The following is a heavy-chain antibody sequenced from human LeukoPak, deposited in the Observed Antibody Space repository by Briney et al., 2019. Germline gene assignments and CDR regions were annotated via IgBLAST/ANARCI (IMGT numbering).Heavy chain of an antibody. CDR3: ARRTSSSGYSDAFDI. J-gene: IGHJ3*02. D-gene: IGHD3-22*01. CDR2: NYYSGST. Sequence: SPSETLSLTCSVWGGPLSSHHWRWIRQPPGKGLEWIGHNYYSGSTKYNPSLKSRVTISVDTSKNQFTLKLSSVTAADTAVYYCARRTSSSGYSDAFDIWGQGTMVTVSS. V-gene: IGHV4-59*08. CDR1: GGPLSSHH.